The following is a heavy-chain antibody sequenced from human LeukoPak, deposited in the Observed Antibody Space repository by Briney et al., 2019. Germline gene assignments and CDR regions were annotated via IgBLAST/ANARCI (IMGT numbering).Heavy chain of an antibody. Sequence: GGSLRLSCAASGFTFDDYGMSWVRQAPGKGLEWVSGINWNGGSTGYADSVKGRFTISRDNAKNSLYLQTNSLRAEDTALYYCARGVGYLAARRPDFDYWGQGTLVTVSS. J-gene: IGHJ4*02. D-gene: IGHD6-6*01. CDR3: ARGVGYLAARRPDFDY. CDR2: INWNGGST. CDR1: GFTFDDYG. V-gene: IGHV3-20*04.